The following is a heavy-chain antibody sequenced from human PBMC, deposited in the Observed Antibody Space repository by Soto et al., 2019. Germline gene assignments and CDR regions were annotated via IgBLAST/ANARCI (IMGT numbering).Heavy chain of an antibody. J-gene: IGHJ5*02. CDR2: ISSSGSTI. CDR1: GFTFSDYY. D-gene: IGHD3-3*01. CDR3: AREPVFGVVPWFDP. V-gene: IGHV3-11*01. Sequence: PGGSLRLSCAASGFTFSDYYMSWIRQAPGKGLEWVSYISSSGSTIYYADSVKGRFTISRDNAKNSLYLQMNSLRAEDTAVYYCAREPVFGVVPWFDPWGQGTLVTVSS.